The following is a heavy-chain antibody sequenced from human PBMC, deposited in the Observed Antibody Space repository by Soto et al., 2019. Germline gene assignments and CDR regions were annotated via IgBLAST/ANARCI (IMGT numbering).Heavy chain of an antibody. CDR1: GYTFTSYD. V-gene: IGHV1-8*01. CDR2: MNPNSGNT. CDR3: ARVCSSWVTYYYYMDV. D-gene: IGHD6-13*01. J-gene: IGHJ6*03. Sequence: QVQLVQSGAEVKKPGASVKVSCKASGYTFTSYDINWVRQATGQGLEWMGWMNPNSGNTGYAQKFQGRVTMTRNTSISTAYMELSSLRSEDTAVYYCARVCSSWVTYYYYMDVWGKGTTVTVSS.